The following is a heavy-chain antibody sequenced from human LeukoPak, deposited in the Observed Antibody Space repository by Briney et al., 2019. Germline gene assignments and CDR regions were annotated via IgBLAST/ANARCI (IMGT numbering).Heavy chain of an antibody. CDR3: ASYEPYRFVASDI. Sequence: SETLSLTCTVSVGSISSYYWSWIRQPPGKGLEWIGYIYYSGSTNYNPSLKSRVTISVDTSKNQFSLKLSSVTAADTAVYYCASYEPYRFVASDICGQGTMVTVSS. CDR2: IYYSGST. CDR1: VGSISSYY. J-gene: IGHJ3*02. V-gene: IGHV4-59*01. D-gene: IGHD1-14*01.